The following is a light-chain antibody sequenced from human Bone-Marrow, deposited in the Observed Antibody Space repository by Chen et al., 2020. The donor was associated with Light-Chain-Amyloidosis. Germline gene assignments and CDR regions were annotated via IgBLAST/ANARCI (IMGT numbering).Light chain of an antibody. CDR2: DVT. J-gene: IGLJ1*01. Sequence: QSALTQPPSASGSPGQSVTISCTGTSSDVGDYNYVSWYQQHPGKAPKLIIYDVTERPSGVPDRFSGSKSGNPASLTISGLQAEDEADYYCCSYQGCCNPYVFGTGTKVTVL. CDR1: SSDVGDYNY. V-gene: IGLV2-8*01. CDR3: CSYQGCCNPYV.